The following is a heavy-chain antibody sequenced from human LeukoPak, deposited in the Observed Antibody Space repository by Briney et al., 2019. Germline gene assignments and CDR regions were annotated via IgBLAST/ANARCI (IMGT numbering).Heavy chain of an antibody. V-gene: IGHV1-24*01. CDR2: FDPEDGET. J-gene: IGHJ4*01. Sequence: ASVKVSCKVSGYTLTELSMHWVRQAPGKGLEWMGGFDPEDGETIYAQKFQGRVTMTEDTSTDTAYMELSSLRSEDTAVYYCATPTLSDGYNPPGYGYWGHGTLVNVYS. CDR1: GYTLTELS. CDR3: ATPTLSDGYNPPGYGY. D-gene: IGHD5-24*01.